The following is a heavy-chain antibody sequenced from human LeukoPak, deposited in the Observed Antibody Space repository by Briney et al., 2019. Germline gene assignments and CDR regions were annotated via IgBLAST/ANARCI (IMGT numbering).Heavy chain of an antibody. D-gene: IGHD6-19*01. Sequence: ASVKVSCTASGYTFTSYAMNWVRQAPGQGLEWMGWINTNTGNPTYAQGFTGRFVFSLDTSVSTAYLQISSLKAEDTAVYYCARDMGDSVAYYYYYYGMDVWGQGTTVTVSS. CDR3: ARDMGDSVAYYYYYYGMDV. J-gene: IGHJ6*02. CDR1: GYTFTSYA. CDR2: INTNTGNP. V-gene: IGHV7-4-1*02.